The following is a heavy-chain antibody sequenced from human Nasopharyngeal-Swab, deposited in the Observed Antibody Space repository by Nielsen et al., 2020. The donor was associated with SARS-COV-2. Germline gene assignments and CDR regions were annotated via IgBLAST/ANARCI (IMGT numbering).Heavy chain of an antibody. J-gene: IGHJ6*03. CDR2: TYYRSKWYH. D-gene: IGHD4-17*01. Sequence: WIRQSPSRGLEWLGRTYYRSKWYHDYAVSVKSRIIINPDTSKNQFSLHLNSVTPEDTAVYYCAGARGAYGDYYYYYYTDVWGKGTTVTVSS. V-gene: IGHV6-1*01. CDR3: AGARGAYGDYYYYYYTDV.